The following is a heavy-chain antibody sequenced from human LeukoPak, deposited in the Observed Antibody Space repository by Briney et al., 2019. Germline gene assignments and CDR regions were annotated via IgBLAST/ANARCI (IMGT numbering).Heavy chain of an antibody. Sequence: PGGSLRLSCAASGFTFSSYGMSWVRQAPGKGLEWVSGINWNGGSTGYADSVKGRFTISRDNAKNSLYLQMNSLRAEDTALYYCARIRRFSSGWYEYWGQGTLVTVSS. CDR2: INWNGGST. CDR3: ARIRRFSSGWYEY. J-gene: IGHJ4*02. D-gene: IGHD6-19*01. CDR1: GFTFSSYG. V-gene: IGHV3-20*04.